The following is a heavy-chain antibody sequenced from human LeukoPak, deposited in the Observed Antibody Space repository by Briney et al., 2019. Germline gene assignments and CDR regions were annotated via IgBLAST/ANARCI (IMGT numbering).Heavy chain of an antibody. D-gene: IGHD3-9*01. CDR3: ARGKGYDSPSGAFDI. CDR2: IYYSGST. J-gene: IGHJ3*02. Sequence: PSETLSLTCTVSGGSISSYYWSWIRQPPGKGLEWIGYIYYSGSTNYNPSLKSRVTISVDTSKNQFSLKLSSVTAADTAMYYAARGKGYDSPSGAFDIWGHGAMVTVSS. CDR1: GGSISSYY. V-gene: IGHV4-59*01.